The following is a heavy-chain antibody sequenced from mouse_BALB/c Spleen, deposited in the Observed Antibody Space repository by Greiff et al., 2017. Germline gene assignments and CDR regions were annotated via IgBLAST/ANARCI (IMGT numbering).Heavy chain of an antibody. CDR2: ISYSGST. Sequence: EVQLQESGPSLVKPSQTLSLTCSVTGDSITSGYWNWIRKFPGNKLEYMGYISYSGSTYYNQSLKSRISITRYTSKNQYYLQLNSVTTEDTATYDCARGRHGYGYDDAMDYWGQGTSVTVSS. J-gene: IGHJ4*01. CDR3: ARGRHGYGYDDAMDY. CDR1: GDSITSGY. D-gene: IGHD2-2*01. V-gene: IGHV3-8*02.